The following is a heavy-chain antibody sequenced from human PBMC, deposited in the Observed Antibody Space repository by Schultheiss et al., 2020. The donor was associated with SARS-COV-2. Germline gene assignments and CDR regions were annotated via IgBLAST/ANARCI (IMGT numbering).Heavy chain of an antibody. D-gene: IGHD1-26*01. CDR2: IYYSGST. CDR1: GGSFSGYY. Sequence: SETLSLTCAVYGGSFSGYYWSWIRQPPGKGLEWIGYIYYSGSTNYNPSLKSRVTISVDTSKNQFSLKLSSVTAADTAVYYCVTRGLVGEDFDYWGQGALVTVSS. V-gene: IGHV4-59*12. CDR3: VTRGLVGEDFDY. J-gene: IGHJ4*02.